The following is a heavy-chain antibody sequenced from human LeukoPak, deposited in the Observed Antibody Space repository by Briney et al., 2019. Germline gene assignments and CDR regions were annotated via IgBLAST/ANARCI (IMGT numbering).Heavy chain of an antibody. D-gene: IGHD6-19*01. CDR1: GGSFSGYY. CDR2: INHSGST. J-gene: IGHJ4*02. CDR3: ARRRYSGWYIG. Sequence: PSETLSLICGVSGGSFSGYYWNWIRQAPGKGLEWIGEINHSGSTNYNPSLKSRVTISVDTSKNQFSLKLSSVTAADTAVYYCARRRYSGWYIGWGQGTLVTVSS. V-gene: IGHV4-34*01.